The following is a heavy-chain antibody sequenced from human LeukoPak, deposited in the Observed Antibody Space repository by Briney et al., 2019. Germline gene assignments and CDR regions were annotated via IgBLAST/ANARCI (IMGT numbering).Heavy chain of an antibody. CDR1: GYTFTGYY. CDR2: INPNSGGT. D-gene: IGHD6-19*01. CDR3: ARDLRYSSGWSASGMDV. Sequence: ASVKVSCKASGYTFTGYYMHWVRQAPGQGLEWMGWINPNSGGTNYAQKLQGRVSMTTDTSTSTTYMDLRSLRSDDTAVYYCARDLRYSSGWSASGMDVWGKGTTVTISS. V-gene: IGHV1-2*02. J-gene: IGHJ6*03.